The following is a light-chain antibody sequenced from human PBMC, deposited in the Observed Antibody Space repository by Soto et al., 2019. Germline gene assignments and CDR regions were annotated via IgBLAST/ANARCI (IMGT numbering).Light chain of an antibody. CDR2: EGS. J-gene: IGLJ1*01. V-gene: IGLV2-23*01. Sequence: QSALTQPASVSGSPGQSITISCTGTSSDVGSYNLVSWYQQYPGKAPKVMIYEGSERPSGVSNRFSGSKSGNTASLTISGLQAEDEADYYCCSYAGSSTYLFGTGTKVTVL. CDR1: SSDVGSYNL. CDR3: CSYAGSSTYL.